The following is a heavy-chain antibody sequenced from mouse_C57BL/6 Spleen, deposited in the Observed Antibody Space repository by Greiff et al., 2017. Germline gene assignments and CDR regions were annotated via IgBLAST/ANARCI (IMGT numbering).Heavy chain of an antibody. CDR2: ISYSGST. D-gene: IGHD1-1*01. CDR3: AREGGRAWFAY. CDR1: GYSITSGYD. V-gene: IGHV3-1*01. J-gene: IGHJ3*01. Sequence: EVQRVESGPGMVKPSQSLSLTCTVTGYSITSGYDWHWIRHFPGNKLEWMGYISYSGSTNYNPSLKSRISITHDTSKNHFFLKLNSVTTEDTATYYCAREGGRAWFAYWGQGTLVTVSA.